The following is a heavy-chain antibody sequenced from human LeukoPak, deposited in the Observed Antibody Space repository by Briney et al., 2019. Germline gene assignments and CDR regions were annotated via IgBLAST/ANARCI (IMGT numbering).Heavy chain of an antibody. CDR3: ASPAGGPAGAGHDAFDI. Sequence: GASLKISCQGSGYIFTSYWIGWVRQLPGKGLEWMGIIYPGDSDTRYSPSFQGQVTISADKSISTAYLQWSSLKASDTAMYYCASPAGGPAGAGHDAFDIWGQGTMVTVSS. D-gene: IGHD6-19*01. J-gene: IGHJ3*02. V-gene: IGHV5-51*01. CDR2: IYPGDSDT. CDR1: GYIFTSYW.